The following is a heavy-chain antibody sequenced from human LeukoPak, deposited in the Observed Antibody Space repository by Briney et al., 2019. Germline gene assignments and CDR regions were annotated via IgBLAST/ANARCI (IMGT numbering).Heavy chain of an antibody. V-gene: IGHV3-23*01. J-gene: IGHJ4*02. Sequence: PGGSLRLSCAASGFTFSSYAMSWVRQAPGKGLEWVSGISGSGDNTYYADSVKGRFTISRDNSKNTLYVQVNSLGTVDTAAYCCAKGSYYDSSGSFYFDYWGQGTLVTVSS. D-gene: IGHD3-22*01. CDR3: AKGSYYDSSGSFYFDY. CDR2: ISGSGDNT. CDR1: GFTFSSYA.